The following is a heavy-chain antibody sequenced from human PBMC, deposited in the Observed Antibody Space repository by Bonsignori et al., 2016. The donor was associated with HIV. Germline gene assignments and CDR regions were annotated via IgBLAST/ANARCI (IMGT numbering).Heavy chain of an antibody. CDR3: ARVKAAAHDAFDI. CDR2: ISPDNDNT. V-gene: IGHV1-18*01. CDR1: GYTFINYG. J-gene: IGHJ3*02. Sequence: ASVKVSCKAAGYTFINYGINWVRQAPGQGPEWMGWISPDNDNTNYGQNFQGRVTMTTDTSTSTSYMELRNLRSDDTAVYYCARVKAAAHDAFDIWGQGTMVTVSS. D-gene: IGHD6-13*01.